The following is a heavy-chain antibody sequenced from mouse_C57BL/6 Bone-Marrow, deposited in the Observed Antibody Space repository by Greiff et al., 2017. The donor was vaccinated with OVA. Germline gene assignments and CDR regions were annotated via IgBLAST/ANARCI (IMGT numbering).Heavy chain of an antibody. J-gene: IGHJ4*01. V-gene: IGHV5-16*01. CDR2: INYDGSST. Sequence: EVKLVESEGGLVQPGSSMKLSCTASGFTFSDYYMAWVRQVPEKGLEWVANINYDGSSTYYLDSLKSRFIISRDNAKNILYLQMSSLKSEDTATYYCARERGEDYAMDYWGQGTSVTVSS. CDR3: ARERGEDYAMDY. CDR1: GFTFSDYY.